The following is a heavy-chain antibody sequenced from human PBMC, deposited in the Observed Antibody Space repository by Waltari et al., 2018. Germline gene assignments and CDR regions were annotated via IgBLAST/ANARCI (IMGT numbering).Heavy chain of an antibody. V-gene: IGHV4-59*08. CDR1: GSSISSYY. CDR2: LYYRRNT. D-gene: IGHD2-2*01. CDR3: ARRYCSSTSCLLHYFDY. J-gene: IGHJ4*02. Sequence: QVQLQESVPGLVQPSETLSLNCPVSGSSISSYYWTWIQHPPGKRLDCIWYLYYRRNTNYNQYLKSRVNISVDTSKNQFSLKLSSVTAADTAVYYCARRYCSSTSCLLHYFDYWGQGTLVTVSS.